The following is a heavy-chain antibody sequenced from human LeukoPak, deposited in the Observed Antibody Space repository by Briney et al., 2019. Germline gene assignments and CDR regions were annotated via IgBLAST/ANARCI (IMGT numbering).Heavy chain of an antibody. V-gene: IGHV3-21*01. CDR1: GFTFSSYS. CDR2: ISSSSSYI. D-gene: IGHD3-10*01. CDR3: ARDPDRLLLWFGELSPFDY. Sequence: GGSLRLSCAASGFTFSSYSMNWVRQAPGKGLEWVSSISSSSSYIYYADSVKGRFTISRDNAKNSLYLQMNSLRAEDTAVYYCARDPDRLLLWFGELSPFDYWGQGTLVTVSS. J-gene: IGHJ4*02.